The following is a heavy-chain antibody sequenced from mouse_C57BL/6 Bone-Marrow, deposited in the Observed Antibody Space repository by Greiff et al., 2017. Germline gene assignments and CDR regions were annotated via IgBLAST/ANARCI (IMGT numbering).Heavy chain of an antibody. CDR1: GYTFTDYY. J-gene: IGHJ2*01. CDR3: ARTLSFDY. Sequence: EVQLQQSGPELVKPGASVKISCKASGYTFTDYYMNWVKQSHGKSLEWIGDINPNNGGTSYNQKFKGKATLTVDKSSSTAYMELRSLTSEDSAVDYCARTLSFDYWRQGTTHTVSS. CDR2: INPNNGGT. V-gene: IGHV1-26*01.